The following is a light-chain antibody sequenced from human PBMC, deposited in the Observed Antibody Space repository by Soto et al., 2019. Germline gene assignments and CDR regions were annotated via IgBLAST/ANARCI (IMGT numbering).Light chain of an antibody. Sequence: EIVLTQSPGTLSLSPGERATLSCRASQSVSSSYLAWYQQKPGQAPRLLIYGASSRATGIPDRFSGSVSGTDFTITISRLEPEDFAVYYCQQYCSSRTFGQGTKVESK. CDR1: QSVSSSY. CDR3: QQYCSSRT. V-gene: IGKV3-20*01. J-gene: IGKJ1*01. CDR2: GAS.